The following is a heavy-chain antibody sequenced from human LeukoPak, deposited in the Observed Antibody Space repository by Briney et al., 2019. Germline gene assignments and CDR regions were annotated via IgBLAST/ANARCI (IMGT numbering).Heavy chain of an antibody. CDR1: GYTFTGYY. CDR2: INPNSGGT. Sequence: GASVKVSCKASGYTFTGYYTHWVRQAPGQGLEWMGWINPNSGGTNYAQKFQGRVTMTRDTSISTAYMELSRLRSDDTAVYYCARVRGSSSGYSPFDYWGQGTLVTVSS. CDR3: ARVRGSSSGYSPFDY. J-gene: IGHJ4*02. V-gene: IGHV1-2*02. D-gene: IGHD3-22*01.